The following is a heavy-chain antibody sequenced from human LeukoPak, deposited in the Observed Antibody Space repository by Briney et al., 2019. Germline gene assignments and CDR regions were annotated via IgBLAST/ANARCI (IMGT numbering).Heavy chain of an antibody. CDR1: GYTFTSYG. CDR2: ISAYNGNT. J-gene: IGHJ3*02. V-gene: IGHV1-18*01. D-gene: IGHD3-10*01. CDR3: ARDTSYGSGSYDAFDI. Sequence: WASVKVSCKASGYTFTSYGISWVRQAPGQGLEWMGWISAYNGNTNYAQKLQGRVTMTTDTSTSTAYMELRSLRSDDTAVYYCARDTSYGSGSYDAFDIWGQGTMVTVSS.